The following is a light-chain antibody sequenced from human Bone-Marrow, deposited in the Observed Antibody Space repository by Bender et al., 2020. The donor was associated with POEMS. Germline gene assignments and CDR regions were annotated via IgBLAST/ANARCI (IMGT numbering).Light chain of an antibody. CDR2: EVS. J-gene: IGLJ2*01. V-gene: IGLV2-14*02. CDR1: TNDVGGYNL. CDR3: SSYTSSSTVV. Sequence: QSALTQPASVSGSPGQSITISCTGTTNDVGGYNLVSWYQQQPGKAPKVLIYEVSKRPSGVSNRFSGSKSGNTASLTISGLQAEYEADYYCSSYTSSSTVVFGGGTKLTVL.